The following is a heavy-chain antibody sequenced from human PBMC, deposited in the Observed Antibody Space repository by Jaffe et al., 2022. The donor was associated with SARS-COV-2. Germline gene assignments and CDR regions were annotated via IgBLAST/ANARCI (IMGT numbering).Heavy chain of an antibody. V-gene: IGHV3-43*01. CDR2: ISWDGDTT. CDR1: GFTFDDYT. CDR3: AKGNYGSGRYYYYMDV. Sequence: EVQLVESGGVVVQPGGSLRLSCAASGFTFDDYTMHWVRQAPGKGLEWVSLISWDGDTTYYADSVKGRFTISRDNSKNSLYLQMNSLRTEDTALYYCAKGNYGSGRYYYYMDVWGKGTTVTVS. J-gene: IGHJ6*03. D-gene: IGHD3-10*01.